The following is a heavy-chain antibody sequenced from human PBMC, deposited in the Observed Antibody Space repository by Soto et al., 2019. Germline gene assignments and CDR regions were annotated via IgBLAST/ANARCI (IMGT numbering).Heavy chain of an antibody. D-gene: IGHD3-10*01. CDR2: IYTSGST. J-gene: IGHJ6*02. V-gene: IGHV4-4*07. CDR3: ARDGSTAPSNYYYYGMDV. CDR1: GGSISSYY. Sequence: QVQLQESGPGLVKPSETLSLTCTVSGGSISSYYWSWIRQPAGKGLGWIGRIYTSGSTNYNPSLKSRVTMSVDTSKNQFSLKLSSVTAADTAVYYCARDGSTAPSNYYYYGMDVWGQGTTVTVSS.